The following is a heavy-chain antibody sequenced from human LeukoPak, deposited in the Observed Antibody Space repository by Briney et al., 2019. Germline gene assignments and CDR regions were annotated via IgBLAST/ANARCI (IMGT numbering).Heavy chain of an antibody. J-gene: IGHJ5*02. CDR1: GYTFTSYD. CDR2: MNPNSGNT. D-gene: IGHD2-2*01. CDR3: ARMVYCSSTSCHPAYNWFDP. Sequence: GASVKVSCKASGYTFTSYDINWVRQATGQGLEWMGWMNPNSGNTGYAQKFQGRVTMTRNTSISTAYMELSSLRSEDTAVYYCARMVYCSSTSCHPAYNWFDPWGQGTLVTVSS. V-gene: IGHV1-8*01.